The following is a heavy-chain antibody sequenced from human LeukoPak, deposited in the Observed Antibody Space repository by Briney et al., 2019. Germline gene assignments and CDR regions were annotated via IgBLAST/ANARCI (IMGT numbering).Heavy chain of an antibody. Sequence: SETLSLTCAVYGGSFSGYYWSWIRQPPGKGLEWIGEINHSGSTNYNPSLKSRVTISVDTSKNQFSLKLSSVTAADTAVYYCARGSSGWYYDYWGQGTLVTVSS. V-gene: IGHV4-34*01. J-gene: IGHJ4*02. CDR2: INHSGST. CDR1: GGSFSGYY. D-gene: IGHD6-19*01. CDR3: ARGSSGWYYDY.